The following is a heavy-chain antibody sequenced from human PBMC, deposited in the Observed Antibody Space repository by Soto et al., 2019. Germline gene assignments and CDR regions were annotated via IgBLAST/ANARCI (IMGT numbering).Heavy chain of an antibody. Sequence: ASVKVSCKASGYTFTSYGISWVRQAPGQGLEWMGWISAYNGNTNYAQKLQGRVTMTTDTSTSTAYMELRSLRSDDTAVYYCARGTIIAMPGNWFDPWGQGTLVTVSS. J-gene: IGHJ5*02. D-gene: IGHD3-22*01. CDR1: GYTFTSYG. CDR2: ISAYNGNT. CDR3: ARGTIIAMPGNWFDP. V-gene: IGHV1-18*04.